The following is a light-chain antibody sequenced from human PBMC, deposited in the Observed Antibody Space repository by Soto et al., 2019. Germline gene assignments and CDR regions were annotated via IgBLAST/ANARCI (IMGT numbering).Light chain of an antibody. J-gene: IGKJ2*01. V-gene: IGKV1-39*01. Sequence: DIQMTQSPSSLSASVGDRVTITCRASQRITNYLNWYQQKLGEAPKLLIYAASVLRSRITSRFSGSGFGTEFTLTISSLQPDDFATYFCQQSYTTPYTFGLGTKLEIK. CDR3: QQSYTTPYT. CDR2: AAS. CDR1: QRITNY.